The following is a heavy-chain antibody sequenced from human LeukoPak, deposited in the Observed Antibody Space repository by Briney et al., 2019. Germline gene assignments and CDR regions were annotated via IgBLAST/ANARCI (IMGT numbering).Heavy chain of an antibody. D-gene: IGHD6-19*01. CDR1: GFTSSNYR. CDR2: ISFDGSNK. V-gene: IGHV3-30*18. Sequence: GGSLRLSCEPPGFTSSNYRINWVRQAPGKGLGWVPLISFDGSNKYYADSVKGRFTISRDNSKNTLYLQMNSLRAEDTAVYYCAKERNLEIAVAGTIFDYWGQGTLVTVSS. CDR3: AKERNLEIAVAGTIFDY. J-gene: IGHJ4*02.